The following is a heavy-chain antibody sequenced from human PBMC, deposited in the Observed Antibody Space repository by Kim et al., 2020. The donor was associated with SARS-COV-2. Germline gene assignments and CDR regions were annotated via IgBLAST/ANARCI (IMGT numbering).Heavy chain of an antibody. J-gene: IGHJ6*02. CDR3: ARERQGYSGYVYYYGMDV. D-gene: IGHD5-12*01. CDR1: GGSISSYY. Sequence: SETLSLTCTVSGGSISSYYWSWIRQPPGKGLEWIGYIYYSGSTNYNPSLKSRVTISVDTSKNQFSLKLSSVTAADTAVYYCARERQGYSGYVYYYGMDVWGQGTTVTVSS. V-gene: IGHV4-59*13. CDR2: IYYSGST.